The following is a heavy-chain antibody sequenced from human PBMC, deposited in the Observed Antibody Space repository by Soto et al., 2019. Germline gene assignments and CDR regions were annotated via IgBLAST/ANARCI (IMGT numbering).Heavy chain of an antibody. CDR3: VFRPMKDGSPGDFQD. Sequence: QITLKESGPTLVKPTQTLTLTCTFSGFSLTTGQVGVAWIRQRPGEAPEWLALIYGDNDKRYRPSLTTRLTIAKDTSRNRVVLTMTNMDPVDTATYFCVFRPMKDGSPGDFQDWGQGALVTVSS. CDR1: GFSLTTGQVG. V-gene: IGHV2-5*02. CDR2: IYGDNDK. D-gene: IGHD2-21*01. J-gene: IGHJ1*01.